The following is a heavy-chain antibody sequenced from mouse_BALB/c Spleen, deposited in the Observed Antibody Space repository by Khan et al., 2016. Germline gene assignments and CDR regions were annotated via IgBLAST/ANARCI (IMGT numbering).Heavy chain of an antibody. J-gene: IGHJ2*01. CDR2: ISYDGSN. V-gene: IGHV3-6*02. Sequence: EVQLQESGPGLVKPSQSLSLTCSVTGYSISSGYYWNWIRQFPGNKLEWMGFISYDGSNNYNPSLKNRISITRAPSKNQFFLKLNSVTAEDTATYFWEIGLPPDYWGQGTTLTVSS. CDR3: EIGLPPDY. CDR1: GYSISSGYY. D-gene: IGHD2-13*01.